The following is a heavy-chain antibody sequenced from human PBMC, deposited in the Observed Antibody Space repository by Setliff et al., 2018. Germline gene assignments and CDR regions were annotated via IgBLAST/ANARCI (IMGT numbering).Heavy chain of an antibody. CDR2: IYPGDSDT. Sequence: GESLKISCKGSGYSFTSYWIGWVRQMPGKGLEWMGIIYPGDSDTRYSPSFQGQVTISADTSISPAYLQWSSLKASDTAMYYCARQAIFGSDAFDIWGQGTMVTVSS. V-gene: IGHV5-51*01. D-gene: IGHD3-3*01. CDR3: ARQAIFGSDAFDI. CDR1: GYSFTSYW. J-gene: IGHJ3*02.